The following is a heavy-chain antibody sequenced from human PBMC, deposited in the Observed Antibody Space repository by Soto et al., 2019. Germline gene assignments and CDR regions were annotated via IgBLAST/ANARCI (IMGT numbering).Heavy chain of an antibody. CDR1: GFTFSSHA. V-gene: IGHV3-23*04. Sequence: VQLVESGGGVVQPGGSLRLSCAASGFTFSSHAVSWVRQAPGKGLEWVSYISGSGGSTYYADSVKGRFTISRDNSKNTLYLQMNSLRAEDTAVYHCAKGVTVDYYYGRDVWGQGTTVAVSS. CDR2: ISGSGGST. J-gene: IGHJ6*02. CDR3: AKGVTVDYYYGRDV. D-gene: IGHD4-17*01.